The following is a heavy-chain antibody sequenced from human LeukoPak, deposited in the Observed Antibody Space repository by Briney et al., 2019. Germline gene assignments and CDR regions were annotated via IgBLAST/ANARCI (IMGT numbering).Heavy chain of an antibody. D-gene: IGHD1-7*01. Sequence: AASLKLSCNASGYTFSSYYIHWVRQAPGQGLEWMGRINPNSSGTNYAQKFQGRVARTRYTSISAVYMELSRLRFDDTAVYYCARDFRIIGPTRAYNWGQGTLVTVSS. CDR2: INPNSSGT. CDR1: GYTFSSYY. V-gene: IGHV1-2*02. CDR3: ARDFRIIGPTRAYN. J-gene: IGHJ4*02.